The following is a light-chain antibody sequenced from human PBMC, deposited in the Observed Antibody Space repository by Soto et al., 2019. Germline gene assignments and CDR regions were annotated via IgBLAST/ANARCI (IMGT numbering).Light chain of an antibody. J-gene: IGKJ2*01. CDR3: QQTYTTPPFT. Sequence: DIQMTQSPSSLSASVGDRVTITCQASQSISTYLNWYQQKPGRAPNLLIYATSTLQSGVPSRFSGSGSGTDFTLTISSLQPEDFATYYCQQTYTTPPFTFGQGTKLEIK. CDR1: QSISTY. CDR2: ATS. V-gene: IGKV1-39*01.